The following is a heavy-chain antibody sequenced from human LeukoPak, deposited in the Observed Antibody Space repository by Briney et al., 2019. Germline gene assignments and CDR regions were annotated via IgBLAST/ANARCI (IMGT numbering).Heavy chain of an antibody. J-gene: IGHJ6*03. V-gene: IGHV3-23*01. CDR3: AREKQQWLVHYMDV. CDR1: GLTFNNYA. Sequence: GGSLRLSCAVSGLTFNNYAMSWVRQAPGKGLEWVSGISGRGASKYYADSVKGRFTISRDNAKNLLYLQMNSLRAEDTAVYYCAREKQQWLVHYMDVWGKGTTVTVSS. D-gene: IGHD6-19*01. CDR2: ISGRGASK.